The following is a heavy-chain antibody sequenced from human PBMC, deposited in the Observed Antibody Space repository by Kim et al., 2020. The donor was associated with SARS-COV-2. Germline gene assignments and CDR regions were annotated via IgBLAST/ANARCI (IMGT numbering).Heavy chain of an antibody. Sequence: GESLKISCKGSGYSFTSYWIGWVRQMPGKGLEWMGIIYPGDSDTRYSPSFQGQVTISADKSISTAYLQWSSLKASDTAMYYCARPTRGYDILTGYPVPDYWGQGTLVTVSS. CDR1: GYSFTSYW. CDR3: ARPTRGYDILTGYPVPDY. J-gene: IGHJ4*02. D-gene: IGHD3-9*01. CDR2: IYPGDSDT. V-gene: IGHV5-51*01.